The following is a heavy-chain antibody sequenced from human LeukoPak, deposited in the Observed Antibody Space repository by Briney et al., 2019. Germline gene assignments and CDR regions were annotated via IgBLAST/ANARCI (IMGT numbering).Heavy chain of an antibody. CDR3: EKGAEGWVYYYMDV. CDR2: ISSSGSTI. Sequence: PGGSLRLSCAASGFTFSSYEMNWVRQAPGKGLEWVSYISSSGSTISYADSVKGRFTISRDNSKNSLYLQMNSLRAEDTAVYYCEKGAEGWVYYYMDVWGKGTTVAVS. D-gene: IGHD6-19*01. V-gene: IGHV3-48*03. CDR1: GFTFSSYE. J-gene: IGHJ6*03.